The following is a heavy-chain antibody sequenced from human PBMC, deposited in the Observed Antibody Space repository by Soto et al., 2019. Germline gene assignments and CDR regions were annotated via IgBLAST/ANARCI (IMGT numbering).Heavy chain of an antibody. V-gene: IGHV1-18*04. CDR3: ARFSGGSYNTYYFYYGMDV. J-gene: IGHJ6*02. CDR1: GYTFTSYG. Sequence: ASVKVSCKASGYTFTSYGISWVRQAPGQGLDWMGWISAYNGDTKYAQDLQGRVTMTTDTSTSTAYMELRSLRSDDTAMYYCARFSGGSYNTYYFYYGMDVWGQGTTVTVSS. CDR2: ISAYNGDT. D-gene: IGHD2-15*01.